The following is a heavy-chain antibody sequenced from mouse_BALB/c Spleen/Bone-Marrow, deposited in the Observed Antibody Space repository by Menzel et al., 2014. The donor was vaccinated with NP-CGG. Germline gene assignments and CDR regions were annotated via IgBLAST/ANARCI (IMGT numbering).Heavy chain of an antibody. CDR2: VNPNIGGT. CDR1: GYTFSDYT. Sequence: SGPELVKPGASVKISCKTSGYTFSDYTLHWVKQSRGKSLEWIGGVNPNIGGTSYNQKFKGKASLTVNKSSTTAYMELRSLTSDDSAVYYCARGRWYYWGQGTTLTVSS. V-gene: IGHV1-22*01. D-gene: IGHD2-3*01. J-gene: IGHJ2*01. CDR3: ARGRWYY.